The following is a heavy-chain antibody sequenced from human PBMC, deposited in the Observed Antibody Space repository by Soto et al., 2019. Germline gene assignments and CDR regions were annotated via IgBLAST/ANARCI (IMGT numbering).Heavy chain of an antibody. V-gene: IGHV1-46*01. CDR1: GYTFTSYY. J-gene: IGHJ4*02. Sequence: ASVKVSCKASGYTFTSYYMHWVRQAPGQGLEWMGIINPSGGSTSYAQKFQGRVTMTRDTSTSTVYMELSSLRSEDTAGYYCAKKTVWFGEFKNFDYWGPGTPVTVPQ. CDR3: AKKTVWFGEFKNFDY. D-gene: IGHD3-10*01. CDR2: INPSGGST.